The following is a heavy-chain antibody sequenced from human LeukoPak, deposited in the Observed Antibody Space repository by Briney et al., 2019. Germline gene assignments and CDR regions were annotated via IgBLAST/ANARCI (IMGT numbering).Heavy chain of an antibody. J-gene: IGHJ3*02. V-gene: IGHV3-30-3*01. CDR2: ISYDGSNK. D-gene: IGHD1-26*01. CDR3: ARGYEWEPYFSRNAFDI. CDR1: GFTFSSYA. Sequence: GGSLRLSCAASGFTFSSYAMHWVRQAPGKGLEWVAVISYDGSNKYYADSVKGRFTISRDNSKNTLYLQMNSLRAEDTAVYYCARGYEWEPYFSRNAFDIWGQGTMATVSS.